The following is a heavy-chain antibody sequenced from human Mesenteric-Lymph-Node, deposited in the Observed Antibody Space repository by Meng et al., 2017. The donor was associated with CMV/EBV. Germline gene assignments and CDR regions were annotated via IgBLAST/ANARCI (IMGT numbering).Heavy chain of an antibody. J-gene: IGHJ5*02. V-gene: IGHV4-38-2*02. Sequence: SETLSLTCTVSGYSISSGYYWGWIRQPPGKGLEWIGTIYHSGSTYYNPSLKSRVTISVDTSKNQFSLKLSSVTAADTAMYYCARVQYCSSTSCLGWFDPWGQGTLVTVSS. CDR2: IYHSGST. CDR1: GYSISSGYY. CDR3: ARVQYCSSTSCLGWFDP. D-gene: IGHD2-2*01.